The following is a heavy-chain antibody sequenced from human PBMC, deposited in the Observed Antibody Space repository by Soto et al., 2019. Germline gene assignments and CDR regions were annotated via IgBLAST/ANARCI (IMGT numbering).Heavy chain of an antibody. D-gene: IGHD6-13*01. CDR3: ARKTAADTHAFDI. CDR2: IYPGDSDT. J-gene: IGHJ3*02. V-gene: IGHV5-51*01. Sequence: PGESLKISCKGSVYSFTSYWIGWVRQMPGKGLEWMGIIYPGDSDTRYSPSFQGQVTISADKSISTAYLQWSSLKASDTAMYYCARKTAADTHAFDIWGQGTMVTVSS. CDR1: VYSFTSYW.